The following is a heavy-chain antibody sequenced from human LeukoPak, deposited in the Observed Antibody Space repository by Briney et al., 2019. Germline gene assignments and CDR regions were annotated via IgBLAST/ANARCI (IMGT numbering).Heavy chain of an antibody. CDR2: IRYDGSNK. Sequence: SGGSLRLSCAASGFTFSSYGMHWVRQAPGKGLEWVAFIRYDGSNKYYADSVKGRFTISRDNSKNTLYLQMNSLRAEDTAVYYCAKDRRYYDILTGWFDYWGQGTLVTVSS. CDR1: GFTFSSYG. J-gene: IGHJ4*02. CDR3: AKDRRYYDILTGWFDY. D-gene: IGHD3-9*01. V-gene: IGHV3-30*02.